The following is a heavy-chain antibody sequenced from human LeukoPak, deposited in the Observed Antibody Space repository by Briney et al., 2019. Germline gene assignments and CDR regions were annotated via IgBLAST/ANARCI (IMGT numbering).Heavy chain of an antibody. CDR2: IYYTGST. V-gene: IGHV4-59*12. CDR3: ARVGYYYDSSGYPLDY. CDR1: GGSISHYY. J-gene: IGHJ4*02. D-gene: IGHD3-22*01. Sequence: PSETLSLTCTVSGGSISHYYWTWIRQPPGKGLEWIGYIYYTGSTKYNPSLKSRVTISVDTSKNQFSLKLSSVTAADTAVYYCARVGYYYDSSGYPLDYWGQGTLVTVSS.